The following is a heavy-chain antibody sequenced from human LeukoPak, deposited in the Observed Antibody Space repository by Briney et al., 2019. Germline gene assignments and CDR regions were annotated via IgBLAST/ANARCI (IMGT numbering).Heavy chain of an antibody. D-gene: IGHD2-21*01. CDR3: SAASIYCGGDCYSSHDAFDI. CDR1: GGSFSGYY. CDR2: INHSGST. J-gene: IGHJ3*02. Sequence: PSETLSLTCAVYGGSFSGYYWSWIRQPPGKGLEWIGEINHSGSTNYNPSLKSRVTISVDTSKNQFSLKLSSVTAADTAAYYCSAASIYCGGDCYSSHDAFDIWGQGTMVTVSS. V-gene: IGHV4-34*01.